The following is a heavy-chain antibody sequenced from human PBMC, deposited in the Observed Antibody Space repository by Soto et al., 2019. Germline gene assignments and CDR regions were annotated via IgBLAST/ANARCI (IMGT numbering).Heavy chain of an antibody. CDR2: IYYSGST. CDR3: ARFLGYSYGSYYYYGMDV. D-gene: IGHD5-18*01. J-gene: IGHJ6*02. CDR1: GGSISSSSYY. Sequence: SETLSLTCPVSGGSISSSSYYWGRLRQPPGKGLEWIGYIYYSGSTNYNPSLKSRVTISVDTSKNQFSLKLSSVTAADTAVYYCARFLGYSYGSYYYYGMDVWGQGTTVTVSS. V-gene: IGHV4-61*05.